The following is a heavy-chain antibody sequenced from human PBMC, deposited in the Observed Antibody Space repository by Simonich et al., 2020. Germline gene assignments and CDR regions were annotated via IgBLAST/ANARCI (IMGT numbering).Heavy chain of an antibody. D-gene: IGHD6-6*01. CDR2: ISYAGSNK. CDR3: ARDLGSSYYFDY. V-gene: IGHV3-30*07. CDR1: GFPFRRYA. J-gene: IGHJ4*02. Sequence: GGGVVPPWRSLRLSCAASGFPFRRYAMPWVRPAPGKGLEWVSVISYAGSNKYYADSVKGRFTISRDNSKNTLYLQMNSLRAEDTAVYYCARDLGSSYYFDYWGQGTLVTVSS.